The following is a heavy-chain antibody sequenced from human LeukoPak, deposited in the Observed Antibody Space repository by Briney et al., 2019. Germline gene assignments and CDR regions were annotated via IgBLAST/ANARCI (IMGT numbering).Heavy chain of an antibody. V-gene: IGHV4-34*01. J-gene: IGHJ4*02. Sequence: SETLSLTCAVYGGSFSGYYWSWIRQPPGKGLEWIGEINHSGSTNYNPSLKSRVTISVDTSKNQFSLKLSSVTAADTAVYYCARGQYCSGGSCRYFDYWGQGTLVTVSS. CDR3: ARGQYCSGGSCRYFDY. CDR1: GGSFSGYY. D-gene: IGHD2-15*01. CDR2: INHSGST.